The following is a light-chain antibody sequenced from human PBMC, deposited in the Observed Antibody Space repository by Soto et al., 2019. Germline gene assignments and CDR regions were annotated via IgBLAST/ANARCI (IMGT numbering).Light chain of an antibody. CDR3: QQYYSYSWT. V-gene: IGKV1-8*01. CDR2: AAS. Sequence: AIRMNQSPSSLSAYTGDRVTITCRASQGIDSHFAWYQQEPGKAPKLLIYAASTLQSGVPSRFSGSGSGTDFTLIISRVQSEDFATYYCQQYYSYSWTFGQGTKVEIK. CDR1: QGIDSH. J-gene: IGKJ1*01.